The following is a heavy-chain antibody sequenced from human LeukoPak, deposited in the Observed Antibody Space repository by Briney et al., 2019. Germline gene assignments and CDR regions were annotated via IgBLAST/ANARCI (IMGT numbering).Heavy chain of an antibody. Sequence: SEALSLTCTVSDASISSYSWSRIRQPPGKGLEWIGYIYNIGSSNYNPSLKSRVTISADTSKNQFSLKLNSVTAADTAVYYCARHSPSKVGFDYWGQGTLVAVSS. D-gene: IGHD1-26*01. J-gene: IGHJ4*02. V-gene: IGHV4-59*08. CDR1: DASISSYS. CDR3: ARHSPSKVGFDY. CDR2: IYNIGSS.